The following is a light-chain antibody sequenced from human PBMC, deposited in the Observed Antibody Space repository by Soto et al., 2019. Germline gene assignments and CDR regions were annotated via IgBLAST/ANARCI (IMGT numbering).Light chain of an antibody. CDR2: DAS. CDR1: QSVSDY. Sequence: EIVLTQPPATQSLSPGERATLSCRASQSVSDYLAWYQHKPGQAPRLLIHDASNRATGIPARFSGSGSGTDFTLTISSLEPEDFAVYFCQQRSNWPLTFGGGTKVDIK. V-gene: IGKV3-11*01. CDR3: QQRSNWPLT. J-gene: IGKJ4*01.